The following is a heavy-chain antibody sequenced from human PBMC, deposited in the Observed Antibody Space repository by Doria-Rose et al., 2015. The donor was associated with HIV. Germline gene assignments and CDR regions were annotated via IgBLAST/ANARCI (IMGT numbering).Heavy chain of an antibody. J-gene: IGHJ4*02. Sequence: QVTLKESGPVLVKPTETLTLTCTVSGVSLSSPGMGVSWIRQPPGKALEWLANIFSDDARSYKTSLKSRLTISRVTSKSQVVLTMTDMDPVDTATYYCARIKSSRWYHKYYFDFWGQGTLVIISA. CDR1: GVSLSSPGMG. V-gene: IGHV2-26*01. CDR2: IFSDDAR. D-gene: IGHD6-13*01. CDR3: ARIKSSRWYHKYYFDF.